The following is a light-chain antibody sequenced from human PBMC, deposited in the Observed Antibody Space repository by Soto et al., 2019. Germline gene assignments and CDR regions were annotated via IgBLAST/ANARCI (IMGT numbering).Light chain of an antibody. J-gene: IGKJ4*01. CDR2: RVS. CDR1: QSVSRF. CDR3: QQRFTWPLT. V-gene: IGKV3-11*01. Sequence: ETVLTQSPATLSLFPGDSATLSCRASQSVSRFFAWYQQKPGQAPRLLFYRVSNRATGVPPRFSASGSGTDFTLTISSLEPEDFAVYYCQQRFTWPLTFGGGTKVEIK.